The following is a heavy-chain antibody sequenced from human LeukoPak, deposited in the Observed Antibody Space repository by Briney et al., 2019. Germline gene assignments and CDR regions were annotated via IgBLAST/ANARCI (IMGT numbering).Heavy chain of an antibody. CDR1: GGSISSSSYY. CDR3: ARVPRRYYYYMDV. Sequence: PSETLSLTCTVSGGSISSSSYYWGWIRQPPGKGLEWIGSIYYSGSTYYNPSLKSRVTISVDTSKNQFSLKLSSVTAADTAVYYCARVPRRYYYYMDVWGKGTTVTVSS. CDR2: IYYSGST. J-gene: IGHJ6*03. V-gene: IGHV4-39*07.